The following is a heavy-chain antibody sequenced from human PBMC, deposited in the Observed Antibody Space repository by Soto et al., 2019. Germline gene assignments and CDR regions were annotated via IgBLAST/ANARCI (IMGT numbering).Heavy chain of an antibody. D-gene: IGHD4-17*01. Sequence: GGSLRLSCAASGFTFSSYAMHWVHQAPGKGLEWVAVISYDGSNKYYADSVKGRFTISRDNSKNTLYLQMNSLRAEDTAVYYCATNNPGDYDYWGQGTLVTVSS. CDR2: ISYDGSNK. V-gene: IGHV3-30-3*01. CDR3: ATNNPGDYDY. CDR1: GFTFSSYA. J-gene: IGHJ4*02.